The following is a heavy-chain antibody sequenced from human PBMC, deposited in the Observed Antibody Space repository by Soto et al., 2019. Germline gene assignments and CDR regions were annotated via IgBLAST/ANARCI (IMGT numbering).Heavy chain of an antibody. V-gene: IGHV1-46*03. Sequence: ASVKVSCKASGYTFTSYYMHWVRQAPGQGLEWMGIINPSGGSTSYAQKFQGRVTMTRDTSTSTVYMELSSLRSEDTAVYYCAREAYCSGGSCRGYYFDYWGQGTLVTVSS. D-gene: IGHD2-15*01. CDR2: INPSGGST. CDR3: AREAYCSGGSCRGYYFDY. J-gene: IGHJ4*02. CDR1: GYTFTSYY.